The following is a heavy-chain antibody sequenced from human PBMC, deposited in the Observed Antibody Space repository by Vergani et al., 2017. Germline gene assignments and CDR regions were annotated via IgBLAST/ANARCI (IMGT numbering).Heavy chain of an antibody. CDR1: GYTFNSYG. CDR2: ISAYNGKT. CDR3: ASDPDIVVVPAAPYYYCYYGMDV. V-gene: IGHV1-18*04. D-gene: IGHD2-2*01. J-gene: IGHJ6*02. Sequence: QVQLVQSGAEVKKPGASVKVSCKASGYTFNSYGISWVRQAPGQGLEWMGWISAYNGKTNYAQKLQGRVTMTTDTSTSTAYMELRSLRSDDTAVYYCASDPDIVVVPAAPYYYCYYGMDVWGQGTTVTVSS.